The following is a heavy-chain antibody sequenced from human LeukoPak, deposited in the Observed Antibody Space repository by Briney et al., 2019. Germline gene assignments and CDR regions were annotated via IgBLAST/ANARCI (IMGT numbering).Heavy chain of an antibody. V-gene: IGHV1-8*01. CDR3: ARAPMGWLIHFDY. Sequence: ASVKVSCKASGYTFTSYDINWVRQATGQGLEWMGWMNPNSGNTGYAQKFQGRVTMTRNTSISTAYMELSSLRSEDTAVYRCARAPMGWLIHFDYWGQGTLVTVSS. J-gene: IGHJ4*02. CDR2: MNPNSGNT. D-gene: IGHD3-3*01. CDR1: GYTFTSYD.